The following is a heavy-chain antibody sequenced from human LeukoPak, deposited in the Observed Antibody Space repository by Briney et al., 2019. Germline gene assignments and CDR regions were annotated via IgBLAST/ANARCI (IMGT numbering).Heavy chain of an antibody. D-gene: IGHD5-24*01. Sequence: SETLSLTCTVSGGSISSYYWNWIRQPPGEGLEWIGYIYYSGGTNYNPSLKSRVTTSVDTSKNQFSLTLSSVTAADTAVYYCARVPPMAKYYFDYWGQGTLVTVSS. CDR2: IYYSGGT. CDR3: ARVPPMAKYYFDY. V-gene: IGHV4-59*01. CDR1: GGSISSYY. J-gene: IGHJ4*02.